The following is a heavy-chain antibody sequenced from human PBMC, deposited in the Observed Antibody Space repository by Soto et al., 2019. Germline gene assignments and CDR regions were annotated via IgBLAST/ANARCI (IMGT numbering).Heavy chain of an antibody. CDR1: GFTFSSYW. CDR3: ARTYYDYVWGSYRYIFYFDY. CDR2: IKQDGSEK. J-gene: IGHJ4*02. D-gene: IGHD3-16*02. Sequence: GGSLRLSCAASGFTFSSYWMSWVRQAPGKGLEWVANIKQDGSEKYYVGSVKGRFTISRDNAKNSLYLQMNSLRAEDTAVYYCARTYYDYVWGSYRYIFYFDYWGQGTLVTVSS. V-gene: IGHV3-7*03.